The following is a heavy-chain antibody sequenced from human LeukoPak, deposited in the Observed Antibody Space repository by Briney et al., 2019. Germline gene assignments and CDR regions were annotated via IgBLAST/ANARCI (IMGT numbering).Heavy chain of an antibody. CDR1: GFTFSSYA. J-gene: IGHJ3*02. V-gene: IGHV3-23*01. CDR2: ISGSGGST. Sequence: GGSLRLSCAASGFTFSSYAMSWVRHAPGKGLEWVSAISGSGGSTYYADSVKGRFTISRDNSKNTLYLQMNSLRAEDTAVYYCAKARAGMYSSGWYSDAFDIWGQGTMVTVSS. D-gene: IGHD6-19*01. CDR3: AKARAGMYSSGWYSDAFDI.